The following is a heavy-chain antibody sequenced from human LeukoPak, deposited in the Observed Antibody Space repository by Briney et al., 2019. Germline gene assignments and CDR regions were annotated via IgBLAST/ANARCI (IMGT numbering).Heavy chain of an antibody. CDR1: GFTFSSYS. V-gene: IGHV3-21*01. CDR2: ISSSSSYI. D-gene: IGHD2-15*01. CDR3: ARDHCSGGSCYPTHYYYYGMDV. Sequence: GGSLRLSCAASGFTFSSYSMNWVRQAPGKGLEWVSSISSSSSYIYYADSVKGRFTISRDNAKNSLYLQMNSLRAEDTAVYYCARDHCSGGSCYPTHYYYYGMDVWGQGTTVTVSS. J-gene: IGHJ6*02.